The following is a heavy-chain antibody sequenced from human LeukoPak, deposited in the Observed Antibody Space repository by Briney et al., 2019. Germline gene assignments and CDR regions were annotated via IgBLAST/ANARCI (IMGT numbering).Heavy chain of an antibody. J-gene: IGHJ5*02. CDR3: VRGLSRYCSGDTCYTQRQNWFDP. V-gene: IGHV4-38-2*02. CDR1: GYSISSGYN. D-gene: IGHD2-15*01. Sequence: PSETLSLTCTVSGYSISSGYNWGWIRQPPGKGLEWIGNINYSGSTYNNPSLRSRITISVDTSKNQFSLKLSSVTAADTAVYFCVRGLSRYCSGDTCYTQRQNWFDPWGQGTVVIVSS. CDR2: INYSGST.